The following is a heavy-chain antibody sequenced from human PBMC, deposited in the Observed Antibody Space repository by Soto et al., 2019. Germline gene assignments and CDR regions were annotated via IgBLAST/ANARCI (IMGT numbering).Heavy chain of an antibody. D-gene: IGHD6-19*01. CDR1: GGTFSSYT. J-gene: IGHJ5*01. CDR2: IIPILGIA. CDR3: ARARPYSSGSTGWFDS. V-gene: IGHV1-69*02. Sequence: ASVKVSCKASGGTFSSYTISWVRQAPGQGLEWMGRIIPILGIANYAQKFQGRVTMTRDTSTSTVYMELSSLRSEDTAVYYCARARPYSSGSTGWFDSWGQGTLVTVSS.